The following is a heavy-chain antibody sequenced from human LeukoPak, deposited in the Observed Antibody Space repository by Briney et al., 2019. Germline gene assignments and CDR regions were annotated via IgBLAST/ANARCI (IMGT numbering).Heavy chain of an antibody. V-gene: IGHV4-59*08. J-gene: IGHJ4*02. CDR3: ARHAQSPYSGSFDY. CDR2: IYYSGVT. CDR1: GGSLTGHY. D-gene: IGHD1-26*01. Sequence: SETLSLTCAVSGGSLTGHYWTWVRQPPGQGLEWVAYIYYSGVTKYNPSLMSRVTISIDSSRNQFSLKLNSVTAADTAVYYCARHAQSPYSGSFDYWGQGILVTVSS.